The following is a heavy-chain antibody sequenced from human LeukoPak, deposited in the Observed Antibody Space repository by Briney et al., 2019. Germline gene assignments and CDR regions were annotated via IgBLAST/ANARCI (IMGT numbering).Heavy chain of an antibody. V-gene: IGHV4-39*07. D-gene: IGHD3-16*01. CDR2: IYYSVST. Sequence: PSETLSLTCTVSGGSISSGSYYWGWIRQPPGKGLEWIGSIYYSVSTYYNPSLKSRVTISVDTSKNQFSLKLSSVTAADTAVYYCARGGPRVPLDYWGQGTLVTVSS. CDR3: ARGGPRVPLDY. J-gene: IGHJ4*02. CDR1: GGSISSGSYY.